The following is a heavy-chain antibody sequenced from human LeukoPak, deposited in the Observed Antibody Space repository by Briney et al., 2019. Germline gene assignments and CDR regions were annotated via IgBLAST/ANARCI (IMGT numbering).Heavy chain of an antibody. V-gene: IGHV3-9*03. J-gene: IGHJ4*02. CDR1: GFTFADYA. CDR2: ISWNSGSI. Sequence: GGSLRLSCAASGFTFADYAMHWVRQAPGKGLEWVSSISWNSGSIVYADSVKGRFTISRDNAKNSLYLQMNSLRAEDMALYYCAKGISSSWYYSYDYWGQGTLVTVSS. D-gene: IGHD6-13*01. CDR3: AKGISSSWYYSYDY.